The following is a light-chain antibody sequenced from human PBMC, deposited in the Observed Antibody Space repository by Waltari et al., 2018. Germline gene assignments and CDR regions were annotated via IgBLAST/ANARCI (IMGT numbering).Light chain of an antibody. CDR2: EAS. J-gene: IGKJ2*01. CDR1: QSIRRW. V-gene: IGKV1-5*03. CDR3: QHYNNYRYT. Sequence: DIQMTQSPSTLAAAVGDRVTITCRASQSIRRWLAWYQQEPGKAPKLLISEASTLKSGVPSRFCGSGSGTEFILTITSLQRDDFATYFCQHYNNYRYTFGQGTKLEI.